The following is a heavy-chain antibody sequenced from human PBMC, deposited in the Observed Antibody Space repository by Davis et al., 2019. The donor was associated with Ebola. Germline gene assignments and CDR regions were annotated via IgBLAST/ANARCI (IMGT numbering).Heavy chain of an antibody. V-gene: IGHV4-34*01. CDR2: INHSGST. J-gene: IGHJ6*02. Sequence: SETLSLTCAVYGGSSSGYYWSWIRQPPGKGLEWIGEINHSGSTNYNPSLKSRVTISVDTSKNQFSLKLSSVTAADTAVYYCARGNYDFWSGYYTYYYYYGMDVWGQGTTVTVSS. D-gene: IGHD3-3*01. CDR3: ARGNYDFWSGYYTYYYYYGMDV. CDR1: GGSSSGYY.